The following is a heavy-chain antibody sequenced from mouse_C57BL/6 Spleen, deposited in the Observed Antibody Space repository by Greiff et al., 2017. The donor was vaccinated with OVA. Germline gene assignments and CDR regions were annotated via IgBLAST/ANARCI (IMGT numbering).Heavy chain of an antibody. CDR2: ISDGGSYT. Sequence: EVMLVESGGGLVKPGGSLKLSCAASGFTFSSYAMSWVRQTPEKRLEWVATISDGGSYTYYPDNVKGRFTISRDNAKNNLYLQMSHLKSEDTAMYYCARYDCDRFAYWGQGTLVTVSA. J-gene: IGHJ3*01. CDR1: GFTFSSYA. D-gene: IGHD2-4*01. V-gene: IGHV5-4*03. CDR3: ARYDCDRFAY.